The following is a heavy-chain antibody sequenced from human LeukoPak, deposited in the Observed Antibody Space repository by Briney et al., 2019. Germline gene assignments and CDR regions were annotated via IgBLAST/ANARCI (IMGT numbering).Heavy chain of an antibody. CDR3: ARDRDSGSYYEAFDI. D-gene: IGHD1-26*01. V-gene: IGHV3-30*07. CDR1: GFTFSSYA. J-gene: IGHJ3*02. Sequence: GGSLRLSCAASGFTFSSYAMHWVRQAPGNGLEWVAVISYDGSNKYYADSVKGRFTISRDISKNTLYLQMNSLRAEDTAIYYCARDRDSGSYYEAFDIWGQGTVVTVSS. CDR2: ISYDGSNK.